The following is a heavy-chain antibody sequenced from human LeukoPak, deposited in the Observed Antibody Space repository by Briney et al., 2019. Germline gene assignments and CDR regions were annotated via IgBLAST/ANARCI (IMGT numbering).Heavy chain of an antibody. D-gene: IGHD4-17*01. CDR3: ARHPDYGDCGDY. CDR1: GGSISSSSYY. Sequence: SETLSLTCTVSGGSISSSSYYWGWIRQPPGKGLEWIGSIYYSGSTYYNPSLKSRVTISVDTSKNQFSLKLSSVTAADTAVYYCARHPDYGDCGDYWGQGTLVTVSS. CDR2: IYYSGST. V-gene: IGHV4-39*01. J-gene: IGHJ4*02.